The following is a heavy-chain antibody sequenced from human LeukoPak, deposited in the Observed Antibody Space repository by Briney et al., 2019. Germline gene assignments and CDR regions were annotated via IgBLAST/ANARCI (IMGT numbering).Heavy chain of an antibody. CDR3: ARVSAVAGQGCDY. CDR2: IYPGDSDT. D-gene: IGHD6-19*01. CDR1: GYSFTTYW. V-gene: IGHV5-51*01. J-gene: IGHJ4*02. Sequence: KVSCKGSGYSFTTYWIGWVRQMPGEGLEWMGIIYPGDSDTRYSPSFQGQVTISVDKSISTANLQWSSLKASDTAMYYCARVSAVAGQGCDYWSQGTLVTVSS.